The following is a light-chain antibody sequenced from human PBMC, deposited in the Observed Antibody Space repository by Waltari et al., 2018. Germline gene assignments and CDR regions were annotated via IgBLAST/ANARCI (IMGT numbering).Light chain of an antibody. CDR1: SSNIGRDY. Sequence: QSVLTQPPSASGTPGQRVTIPCSGTSSNIGRDYASWFQPPPGTAPKLLIYKNKQRPSGVPDRFSGSKSGTSASLAISGLRSEDEADYYCASWDDSLSGWVFGGGTKLTLL. CDR3: ASWDDSLSGWV. CDR2: KNK. V-gene: IGLV1-47*01. J-gene: IGLJ3*02.